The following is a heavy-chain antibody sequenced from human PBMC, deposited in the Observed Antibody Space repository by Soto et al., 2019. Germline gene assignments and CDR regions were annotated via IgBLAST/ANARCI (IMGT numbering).Heavy chain of an antibody. CDR2: IYSGGST. D-gene: IGHD6-6*01. Sequence: GGSLRLSCAASGFTVSSNYMSWVRQAPGKGLEWVSVIYSGGSTYYADSVKGRFTISRDNSKNTLYLQMNSLRAEDTAVYYCASIEYSSSSEVDYWGQGTLVTVSS. J-gene: IGHJ4*02. V-gene: IGHV3-66*01. CDR3: ASIEYSSSSEVDY. CDR1: GFTVSSNY.